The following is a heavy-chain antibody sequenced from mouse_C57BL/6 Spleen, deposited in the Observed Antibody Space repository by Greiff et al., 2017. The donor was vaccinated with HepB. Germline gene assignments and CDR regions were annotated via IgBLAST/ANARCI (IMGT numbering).Heavy chain of an antibody. CDR2: ISYDGSN. J-gene: IGHJ4*01. CDR3: ARDYNWSYAMDY. D-gene: IGHD4-1*02. Sequence: EVQVVESGPGLVKPSQSLSLTCSVTGYSITSGYYWNWIRQFPGNKLEWMGYISYDGSNNYNPSLKNRISITRDTSKNQFFLKLNSVTTEDTATYYCARDYNWSYAMDYWGQGTSVTVSS. CDR1: GYSITSGYY. V-gene: IGHV3-6*01.